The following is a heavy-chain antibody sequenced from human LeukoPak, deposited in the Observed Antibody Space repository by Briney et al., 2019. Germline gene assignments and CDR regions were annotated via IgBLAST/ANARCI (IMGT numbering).Heavy chain of an antibody. D-gene: IGHD4-11*01. Sequence: GGSLRLSCAASGFTFSSFWMIWVRQAPGKGREWVANIKEDGSVKNYVDSVKGRFTISRDNAKNSLFLQMNSLRAEDTAVYYCARERYGNYNWGQGTLVTVSS. V-gene: IGHV3-7*03. CDR1: GFTFSSFW. CDR3: ARERYGNYN. CDR2: IKEDGSVK. J-gene: IGHJ4*02.